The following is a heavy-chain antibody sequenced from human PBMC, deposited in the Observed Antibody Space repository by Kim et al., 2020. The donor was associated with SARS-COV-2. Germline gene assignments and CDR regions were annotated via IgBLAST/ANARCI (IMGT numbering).Heavy chain of an antibody. CDR1: GFTVSSNY. CDR2: IYSGGST. V-gene: IGHV3-66*01. J-gene: IGHJ6*02. Sequence: GGSLRLSCAASGFTVSSNYMSWVRQAPGKGLEWVSVIYSGGSTYYADSVKGRFTISRDNSKNTLNLQMNSLRAEDTAVYYCARDLTSSGYYDYYGMDVWGQGTTVTVSS. CDR3: ARDLTSSGYYDYYGMDV. D-gene: IGHD3-22*01.